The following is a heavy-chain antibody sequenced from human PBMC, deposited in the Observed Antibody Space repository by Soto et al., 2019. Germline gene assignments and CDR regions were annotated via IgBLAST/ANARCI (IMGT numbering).Heavy chain of an antibody. CDR2: ISSSSSYI. J-gene: IGHJ4*02. CDR3: ARDCPAYYDYVWGSYRYMDY. Sequence: GGSLRLSCAASGFTFSSYSMNWVRQAPGKGLEWVSSISSSSSYIYYADSVKGRFTISRDNAKNSLYLQMNSLRAEDTAVYYCARDCPAYYDYVWGSYRYMDYWGQGTLVTVSS. V-gene: IGHV3-21*01. D-gene: IGHD3-16*02. CDR1: GFTFSSYS.